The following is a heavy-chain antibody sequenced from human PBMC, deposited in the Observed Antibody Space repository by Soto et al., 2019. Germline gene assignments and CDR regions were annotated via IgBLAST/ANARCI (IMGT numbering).Heavy chain of an antibody. J-gene: IGHJ6*02. CDR2: ISYTGST. Sequence: QVQLQESGPGLLKPSETLSLTCTVSGGSIINYYWSWVRQSPGKGLEWIAYISYTGSTNYNPSLKSRVTLSVDTSKNQFSLNLSSATAADSAVYYCARDASSGGMDVWGQGTTVTVSS. V-gene: IGHV4-59*01. CDR3: ARDASSGGMDV. CDR1: GGSIINYY. D-gene: IGHD3-10*01.